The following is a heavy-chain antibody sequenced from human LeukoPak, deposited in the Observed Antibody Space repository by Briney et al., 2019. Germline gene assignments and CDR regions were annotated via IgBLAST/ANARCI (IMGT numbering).Heavy chain of an antibody. Sequence: GGSLRLSCAASGFTFSSYGMHWVRQAPGKGLEWVSYISSSGSTKYYADSVKGRFTISRDNAKNSLYLQMNSLRAEDTAVYYCARDVYYGSGSPRLDYWGQGTLVTVSS. D-gene: IGHD3-10*01. CDR2: ISSSGSTK. V-gene: IGHV3-48*01. CDR3: ARDVYYGSGSPRLDY. CDR1: GFTFSSYG. J-gene: IGHJ4*02.